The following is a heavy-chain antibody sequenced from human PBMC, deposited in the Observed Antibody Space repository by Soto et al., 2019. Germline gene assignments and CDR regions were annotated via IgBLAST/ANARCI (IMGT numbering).Heavy chain of an antibody. CDR1: EFSFSSYA. CDR2: ISGSGGST. D-gene: IGHD4-17*01. CDR3: AKDGLLRWPFDY. Sequence: EVQLLESGGGLVQPGGSLRLSCAASEFSFSSYAMSWVRQAPVKGLEWVSAISGSGGSTYYADSVKGRFTISRDNSKNTLYLQMNSLRAEATAVYYCAKDGLLRWPFDYWGQGTLVTVSS. V-gene: IGHV3-23*01. J-gene: IGHJ4*02.